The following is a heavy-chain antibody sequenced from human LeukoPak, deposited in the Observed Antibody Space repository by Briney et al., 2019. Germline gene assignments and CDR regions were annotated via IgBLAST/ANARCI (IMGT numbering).Heavy chain of an antibody. CDR3: ARHPAYDYVWGSYRYGLDY. D-gene: IGHD3-16*02. CDR1: GGSFSGYY. V-gene: IGHV4-34*01. J-gene: IGHJ4*02. Sequence: PSETLSLTCAVYGGSFSGYYWSWIRQPPGKGLEWIGEINHSGSTNYNPSLKSRVTISVDTPKNQFSLKLSSVTAADTAVYYCARHPAYDYVWGSYRYGLDYWGQGTLVTVSS. CDR2: INHSGST.